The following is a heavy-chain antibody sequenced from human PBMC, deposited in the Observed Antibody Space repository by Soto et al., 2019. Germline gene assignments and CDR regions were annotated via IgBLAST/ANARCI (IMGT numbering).Heavy chain of an antibody. D-gene: IGHD1-1*01. CDR1: GGSISSYY. CDR2: IYYSGST. CDR3: ARVWTFHWYFDL. Sequence: QVQLQESGPGLVKPSETLSLTCTVSGGSISSYYWSWIRQPPGKGLEWIGYIYYSGSTNYNPSLKSRVTTSVDTSKNQSSLKLSSVTAADTAVYYCARVWTFHWYFDLWGRGTLVTVSS. J-gene: IGHJ2*01. V-gene: IGHV4-59*01.